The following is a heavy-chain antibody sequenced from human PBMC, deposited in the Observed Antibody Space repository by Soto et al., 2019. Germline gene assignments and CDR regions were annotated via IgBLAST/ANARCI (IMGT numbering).Heavy chain of an antibody. D-gene: IGHD3-22*01. J-gene: IGHJ5*02. CDR1: GGTFSSYA. CDR2: IIPIFGTA. V-gene: IGHV1-69*13. CDR3: ARDPFTYYYDSSGSPKWFDP. Sequence: ASVKVSCKASGGTFSSYAISWVRQAPGQGLEWMGGIIPIFGTANYAQKFQGRVTITADESTSTAYMELSSLRSEDTAVYYCARDPFTYYYDSSGSPKWFDPWGQGTLVTVSS.